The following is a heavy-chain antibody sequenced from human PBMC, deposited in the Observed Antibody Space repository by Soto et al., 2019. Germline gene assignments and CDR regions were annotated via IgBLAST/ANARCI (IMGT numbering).Heavy chain of an antibody. V-gene: IGHV2-5*02. J-gene: IGHJ4*02. D-gene: IGHD3-16*01. CDR3: ARALGSWGSYYFDH. CDR2: IYWDDDK. Sequence: QITLKESGPTLVRPTQTLTLTCTVSGFSLDTWGVGVGWIRQPPGKAPEWLALIYWDDDKRYSPSLKNRLTNTKDTSNNQVVLTVTNMDPVDTVTYYCARALGSWGSYYFDHWGQGTLVTVSS. CDR1: GFSLDTWGVG.